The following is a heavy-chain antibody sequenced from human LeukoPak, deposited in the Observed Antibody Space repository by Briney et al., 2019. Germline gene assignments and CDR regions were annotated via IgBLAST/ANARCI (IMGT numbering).Heavy chain of an antibody. V-gene: IGHV4-34*01. J-gene: IGHJ4*02. CDR1: GGSFSGYY. D-gene: IGHD6-19*01. Sequence: SETLSLTCAVYGGSFSGYYWSWIRQPPGKGLEWIGEINHSGSTNYNPSLKSRVTISVDTSKNQFSLKLSSVTAADTAVYYCARALGHGPALAVAARANDYWGQGTLVTVSS. CDR3: ARALGHGPALAVAARANDY. CDR2: INHSGST.